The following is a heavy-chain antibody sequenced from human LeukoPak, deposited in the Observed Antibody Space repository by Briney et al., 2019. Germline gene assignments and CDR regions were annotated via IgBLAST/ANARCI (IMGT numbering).Heavy chain of an antibody. V-gene: IGHV4-59*01. CDR1: GGSISGYY. J-gene: IGHJ6*03. D-gene: IGHD3-22*01. Sequence: SETLSLTCAVSGGSISGYYWSWIRQSPDKGLEWIGYIYYSGSTNYNPSLQSRVTISVDTSKNQFSLKLSSVTAADTAVYYCARVAIPYGISPYYDGYMDIWGKGTTVTVSS. CDR3: ARVAIPYGISPYYDGYMDI. CDR2: IYYSGST.